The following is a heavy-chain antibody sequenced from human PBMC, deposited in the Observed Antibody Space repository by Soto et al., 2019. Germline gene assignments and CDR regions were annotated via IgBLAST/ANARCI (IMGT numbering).Heavy chain of an antibody. CDR3: AWGGTDYSNYNWFDP. V-gene: IGHV1-69*01. D-gene: IGHD4-4*01. CDR2: IIPIFGTA. Sequence: QVRLVQSGAEVKKPGSSVKVSCKASGGTFSSYAISWVRQAPGQGLEWMGGIIPIFGTANYAQKFQGRVTITADESTSRAYMELSSLSSEDTAVYYCAWGGTDYSNYNWFDPWGQGTLVTVSS. CDR1: GGTFSSYA. J-gene: IGHJ5*02.